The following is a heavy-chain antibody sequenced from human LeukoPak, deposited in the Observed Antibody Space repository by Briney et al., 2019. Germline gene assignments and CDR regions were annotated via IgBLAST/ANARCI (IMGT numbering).Heavy chain of an antibody. CDR1: GGSISSYY. CDR2: IYYSGST. Sequence: SETLSLTCTVSGGSISSYYWSWIRQPPGKGLEWIGYIYYSGSTNYNPSLKSRVTISVDTSKNQFSLKLSSVTVADTAVYYCARARTYYYDSSGYYYFDYWGQGTLVTVSS. V-gene: IGHV4-59*01. D-gene: IGHD3-22*01. J-gene: IGHJ4*02. CDR3: ARARTYYYDSSGYYYFDY.